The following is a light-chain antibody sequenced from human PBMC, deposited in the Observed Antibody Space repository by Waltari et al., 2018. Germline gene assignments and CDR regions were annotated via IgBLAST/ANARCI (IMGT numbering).Light chain of an antibody. CDR3: QHYSIYPIS. CDR2: DAS. J-gene: IGKJ4*01. Sequence: QMCHVPSSLSASVGDRVTITCRASQNISRWLAWYQQKPEKAPKSLIYDASNLQTGVPSRFSGSGSVTHFTLTISNLQPEDFATYYCQHYSIYPISFGGGTKVE. CDR1: QNISRW. V-gene: IGKV1D-16*01.